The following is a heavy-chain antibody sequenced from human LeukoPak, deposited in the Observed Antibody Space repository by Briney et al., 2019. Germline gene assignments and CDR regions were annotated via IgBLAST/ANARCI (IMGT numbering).Heavy chain of an antibody. J-gene: IGHJ4*02. Sequence: GASVKVSCKASGYTFTRYDINWVRQATGQGLEWMGWMNPKSGNTGHAQKFQGRVTITRDTSISTVYMELSSLRSEDTAVYFCARDMYYYDSSGYYWWGQGTLVTVSS. CDR2: MNPKSGNT. CDR3: ARDMYYYDSSGYYW. CDR1: GYTFTRYD. D-gene: IGHD3-22*01. V-gene: IGHV1-8*03.